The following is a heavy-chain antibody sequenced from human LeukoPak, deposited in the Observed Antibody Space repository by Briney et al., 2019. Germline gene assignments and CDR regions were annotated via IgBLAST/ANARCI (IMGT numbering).Heavy chain of an antibody. CDR3: ARVTRYCSSTSCYGYYYYYYMDV. D-gene: IGHD2-2*01. CDR1: GGTFSSYA. J-gene: IGHJ6*03. Sequence: ASVKVSCKASGGTFSSYAISWVRQAPGQGLEWMGGIIPIFGTANYAQKFQGRVTITADESTSTAYMELSSLRSEDTAVYYCARVTRYCSSTSCYGYYYYYYMDVWGKGTTVTISS. CDR2: IIPIFGTA. V-gene: IGHV1-69*13.